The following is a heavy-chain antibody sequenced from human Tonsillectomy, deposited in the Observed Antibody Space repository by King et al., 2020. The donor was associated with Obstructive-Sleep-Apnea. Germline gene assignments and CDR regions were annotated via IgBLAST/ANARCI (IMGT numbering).Heavy chain of an antibody. CDR1: GFTFSSDW. CDR2: IKQGGNEK. CDR3: ARSVLYGDYALDY. J-gene: IGHJ4*02. D-gene: IGHD4-17*01. Sequence: VQLVESGGGLVQPGGSLRLSCAASGFTFSSDWMNWVRQAPGKGLEGVANIKQGGNEKYYVDSVQGRFSISRDNAKNSLYLQMNSLRAEDTAVYYCARSVLYGDYALDYWGQGTLVTVSS. V-gene: IGHV3-7*03.